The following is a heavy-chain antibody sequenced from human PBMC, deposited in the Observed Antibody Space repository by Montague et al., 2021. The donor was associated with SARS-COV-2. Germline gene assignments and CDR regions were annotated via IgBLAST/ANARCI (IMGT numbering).Heavy chain of an antibody. V-gene: IGHV3-30-3*01. CDR3: ARDREITMVRGAPLYGMDV. D-gene: IGHD3-10*01. Sequence: SLRLSCAASGFTFSSYAMHWVRQALGKGLEWVAVISYDGSNKYYADSVKGRFTISRDNSKNTLYLQMNSLRAEDTAVYYCARDREITMVRGAPLYGMDVWGQGTTVTVSS. CDR1: GFTFSSYA. CDR2: ISYDGSNK. J-gene: IGHJ6*02.